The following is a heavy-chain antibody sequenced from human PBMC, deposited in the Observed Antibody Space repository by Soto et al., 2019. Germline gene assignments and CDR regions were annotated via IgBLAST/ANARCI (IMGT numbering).Heavy chain of an antibody. V-gene: IGHV4-39*01. Sequence: SETLSLTCTVSGGSISSSSYYWGWIRQPPGKGLEWIGSIYYSGSTYYNPSLKSRVTISVDTSKNQFSLKLSSVTAADTAVYYCARTSRFDYWGQGTLVTVSS. CDR1: GGSISSSSYY. CDR2: IYYSGST. D-gene: IGHD6-6*01. J-gene: IGHJ4*02. CDR3: ARTSRFDY.